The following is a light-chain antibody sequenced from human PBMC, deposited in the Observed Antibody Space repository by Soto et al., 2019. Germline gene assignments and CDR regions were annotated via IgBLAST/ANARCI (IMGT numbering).Light chain of an antibody. Sequence: DIQLTQSPSFLSASVGDRVTITCRASQDISSYLTWSQQKPGKAPKLLIYAASTLQSGVPSRFSGSGSGTEFTLTISSLQPEDFATYYCQQVNSYPLTFGGGTKVDIK. CDR2: AAS. CDR3: QQVNSYPLT. CDR1: QDISSY. J-gene: IGKJ4*01. V-gene: IGKV1-9*01.